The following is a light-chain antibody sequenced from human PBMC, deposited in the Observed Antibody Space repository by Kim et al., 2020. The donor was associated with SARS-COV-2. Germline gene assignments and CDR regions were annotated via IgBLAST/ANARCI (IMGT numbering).Light chain of an antibody. V-gene: IGLV2-23*02. CDR2: EVN. CDR3: CSYTGTDSPVI. CDR1: NSNIGTYDL. J-gene: IGLJ2*01. Sequence: QSALTQPASVSGSPGQSITISCTGSNSNIGTYDLVSWYQQHPGKVPKLLIYEVNKWPSGAYSRFSGSKSGNRASLTISGLQAEDEADYYCCSYTGTDSPVIFGAGTKVTVL.